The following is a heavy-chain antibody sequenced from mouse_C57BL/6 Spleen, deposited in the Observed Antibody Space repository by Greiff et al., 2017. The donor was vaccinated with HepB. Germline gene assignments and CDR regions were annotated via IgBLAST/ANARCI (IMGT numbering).Heavy chain of an antibody. D-gene: IGHD1-1*01. CDR3: AREGNYGSDY. V-gene: IGHV3-6*01. Sequence: EVKLQESGPGLVKPSQSLSLTCSVTGYSITSGYYWNWIRQFPGNKLEWMGYISYDGSNNYNPSLKNRISITRDTSKNQFFLKLNSVTTEDTATYYCAREGNYGSDYWGQGTTLTVSS. CDR1: GYSITSGYY. CDR2: ISYDGSN. J-gene: IGHJ2*01.